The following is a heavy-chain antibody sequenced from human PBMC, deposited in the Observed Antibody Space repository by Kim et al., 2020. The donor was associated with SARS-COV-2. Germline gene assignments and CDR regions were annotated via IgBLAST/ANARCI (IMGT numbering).Heavy chain of an antibody. D-gene: IGHD2-15*01. CDR1: GFTFSSYG. CDR3: AKDYCTGGSCYPDY. V-gene: IGHV3-30*18. J-gene: IGHJ4*02. Sequence: GGSLRLSCAASGFTFSSYGMHWVRQAPGKGLEWVAVISYDGSNKYYADSVKGRFTISRDNSKNTLYLQMNSLRAEDTAVYYCAKDYCTGGSCYPDYWGQGTLVTVSS. CDR2: ISYDGSNK.